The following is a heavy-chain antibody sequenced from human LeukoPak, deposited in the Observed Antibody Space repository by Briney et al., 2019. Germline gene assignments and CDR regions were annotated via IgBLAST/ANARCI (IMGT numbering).Heavy chain of an antibody. CDR2: IRSDGNTV. V-gene: IGHV3-48*04. CDR3: VRDLVDFWSGYTHYMDV. J-gene: IGHJ6*03. D-gene: IGHD3-3*01. CDR1: GFTLTTYS. Sequence: PGGSLRLSCAASGFTLTTYSMNWVRQAPGKGLEWVSYIRSDGNTVHYADSVKGRFTISRDTAKNSLYLQMNSLRAEDTAVYYCVRDLVDFWSGYTHYMDVWGKGTTVTVSS.